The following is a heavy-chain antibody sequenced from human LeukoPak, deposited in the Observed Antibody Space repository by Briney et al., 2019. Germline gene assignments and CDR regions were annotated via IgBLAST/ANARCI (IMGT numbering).Heavy chain of an antibody. CDR2: INFDSSLM. CDR1: GFTFSSYS. J-gene: IGHJ4*02. CDR3: VRDLFDDYSLYY. Sequence: RRSLRLSCAASGFTFSSYSMNWVRQAPGKGLEWVSSINFDSSLMYYAESMRGRFTISRDNARHSLYLQMNSLRDEDASVYYCVRDLFDDYSLYYWGQGTLVTGSS. V-gene: IGHV3-21*01. D-gene: IGHD3-16*01.